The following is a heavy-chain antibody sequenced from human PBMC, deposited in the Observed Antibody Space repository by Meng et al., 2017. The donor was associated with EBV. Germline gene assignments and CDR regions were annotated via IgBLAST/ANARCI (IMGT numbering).Heavy chain of an antibody. CDR1: GGTFRSDA. CDR3: ASESGRGFTPDY. J-gene: IGHJ4*02. Sequence: QVQCEESGAEVTKPGSSVKVSCRTSGGTFRSDAVSWVRQAPGQGLEWMGGLIPMSGAPHYAQKFQDRVTIIADESTSTHSMELNNLRFEDTAMYYCASESGRGFTPDYWGQGTLVTVSS. V-gene: IGHV1-69*01. CDR2: LIPMSGAP. D-gene: IGHD3-10*01.